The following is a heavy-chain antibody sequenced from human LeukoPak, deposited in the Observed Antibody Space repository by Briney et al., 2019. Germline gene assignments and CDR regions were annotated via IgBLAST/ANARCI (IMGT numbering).Heavy chain of an antibody. Sequence: GASVKVSCKASGYTFTGYYMHWVRQAPGQGLEWMGRINPNSGGTNYAQKFQGRVTMTRDTSISTAYVELSRLRSDDTAVYYCARDQGGDSSGYDYWGQGTLVTVSS. CDR2: INPNSGGT. V-gene: IGHV1-2*06. J-gene: IGHJ4*02. D-gene: IGHD3-22*01. CDR1: GYTFTGYY. CDR3: ARDQGGDSSGYDY.